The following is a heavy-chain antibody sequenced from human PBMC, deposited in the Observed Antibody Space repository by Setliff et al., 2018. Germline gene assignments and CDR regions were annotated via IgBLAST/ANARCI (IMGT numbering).Heavy chain of an antibody. CDR1: GASINSLTW. V-gene: IGHV4-61*09. CDR2: VFATGNT. Sequence: SETLSLTCGVSGASINSLTWWSWIRQPAGKGLEWIGHVFATGNTEYNPSLESRVTFSVDTSKNQFSLKLTSVTVADSAVYYCARDRSDGLDSFDYWGQGAQVTVSS. D-gene: IGHD6-6*01. J-gene: IGHJ4*02. CDR3: ARDRSDGLDSFDY.